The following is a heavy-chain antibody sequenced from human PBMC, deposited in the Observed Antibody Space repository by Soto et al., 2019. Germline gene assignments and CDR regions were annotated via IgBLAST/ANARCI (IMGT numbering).Heavy chain of an antibody. CDR3: ARGLSSASPYSGGWYYFDS. J-gene: IGHJ4*02. D-gene: IGHD3-10*01. CDR1: GGSFSGYI. Sequence: QVQIQQWGAGVLKPSETLSLTCAVNGGSFSGYIWTWIRQTPGKGLQWIGQINHSGSAVYNPTLHTRVXXXGXXNTRFSLELSSVTAADTAVYFCARGLSSASPYSGGWYYFDSWGQGAAVTVSS. CDR2: INHSGSA. V-gene: IGHV4-34*01.